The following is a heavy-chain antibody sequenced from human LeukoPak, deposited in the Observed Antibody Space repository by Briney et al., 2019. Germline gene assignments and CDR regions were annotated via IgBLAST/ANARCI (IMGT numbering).Heavy chain of an antibody. J-gene: IGHJ3*02. CDR3: ARPEGDYQGHDAFDI. V-gene: IGHV3-30-3*01. D-gene: IGHD4-17*01. CDR1: GFTFSSYA. Sequence: GGSLRLSCAASGFTFSSYAMHWVRQAPGKGLEWVAVISYDGSNKYYADSVKGRFTISRDNSKNTLYLQMNSLRAEDTAVYYCARPEGDYQGHDAFDIWGQGTVVIVSS. CDR2: ISYDGSNK.